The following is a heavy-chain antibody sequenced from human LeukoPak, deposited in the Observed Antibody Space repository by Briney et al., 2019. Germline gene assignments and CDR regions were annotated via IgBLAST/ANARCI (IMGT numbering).Heavy chain of an antibody. J-gene: IGHJ2*01. D-gene: IGHD4-17*01. CDR2: IYYSGST. V-gene: IGHV4-59*08. Sequence: SETLSLTCTVSGGSISSYYWSWIRQPPGKGLEWIGYIYYSGSTNYNPSLKSRVTISVDTSKNQFSLKLSSLTAADTAVYYCARREGDYGYWCFDLWGRGTLVTVSS. CDR3: ARREGDYGYWCFDL. CDR1: GGSISSYY.